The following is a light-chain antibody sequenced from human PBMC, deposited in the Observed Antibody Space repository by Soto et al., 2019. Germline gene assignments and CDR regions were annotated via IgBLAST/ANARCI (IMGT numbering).Light chain of an antibody. Sequence: AIQMTQFPSSLSASVGDRVTITCRASQDIRGDLGWYQQRPGKAPQLLIYATYSLQSGVQSRFSGSGSGTDFTLTITSLQPEDFATYHCLQDNKYPLTFGGGTKVDIK. CDR2: ATY. V-gene: IGKV1-6*01. CDR3: LQDNKYPLT. J-gene: IGKJ4*01. CDR1: QDIRGD.